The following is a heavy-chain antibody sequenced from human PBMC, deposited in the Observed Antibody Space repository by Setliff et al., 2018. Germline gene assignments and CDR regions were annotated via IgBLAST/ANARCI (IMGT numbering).Heavy chain of an antibody. CDR2: ISSSNSGM. V-gene: IGHV3-48*01. CDR1: GPTFSRYS. J-gene: IGHJ4*02. CDR3: ARVGQATVVTAIHGALDY. Sequence: GGSLRLSCAAPGPTFSRYSMNWVRQAPGKGLEWISYISSSNSGMYYADSVKGRFTISRDSAKNSVYLQMNSLRAADTAVYHCARVGQATVVTAIHGALDYWGQGTLVTVSS. D-gene: IGHD2-21*02.